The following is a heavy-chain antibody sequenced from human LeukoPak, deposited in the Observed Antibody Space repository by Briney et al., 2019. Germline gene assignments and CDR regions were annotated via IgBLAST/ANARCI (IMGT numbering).Heavy chain of an antibody. Sequence: GASVKVSCKASGYTFTSYGISWVRQAPGQGLEWMGWISAYNGNTNYAQKFQGRVTMTRNTSISTAYMELSSLRSEDTAVYYCARGYRLLYDSDWGQGTLVTVSS. CDR3: ARGYRLLYDSD. V-gene: IGHV1-18*01. D-gene: IGHD2-2*02. CDR1: GYTFTSYG. CDR2: ISAYNGNT. J-gene: IGHJ4*02.